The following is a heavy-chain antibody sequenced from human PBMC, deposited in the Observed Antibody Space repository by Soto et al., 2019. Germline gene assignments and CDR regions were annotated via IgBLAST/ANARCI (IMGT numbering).Heavy chain of an antibody. Sequence: GESLKISCKGSGYSFTSYWISWARQMPGKVLEWMGRIDPSDSYTNYSPSFQGHVTISADKSISTAYLQWSSLKASDTAMYYCATLYYYDSSGYYYGYYYYGMDVWGQGXTVTVSS. CDR2: IDPSDSYT. CDR3: ATLYYYDSSGYYYGYYYYGMDV. D-gene: IGHD3-22*01. V-gene: IGHV5-10-1*01. CDR1: GYSFTSYW. J-gene: IGHJ6*02.